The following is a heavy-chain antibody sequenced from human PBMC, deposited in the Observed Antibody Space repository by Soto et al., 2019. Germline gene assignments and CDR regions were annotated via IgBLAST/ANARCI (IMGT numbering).Heavy chain of an antibody. V-gene: IGHV3-23*01. J-gene: IGHJ5*02. CDR3: AKTEAVVAVDVYPRWFDS. CDR1: GFSLRSTA. D-gene: IGHD2-15*01. CDR2: LSASGATA. Sequence: EVQLLESGGGLVQPGVSLRLSCATSGFSLRSTAMSWVRRAPGKGLEGVSTLSASGATALFADFAKGRFTISRDTSKNTLFLDMGNLKVDDTATYYFAKTEAVVAVDVYPRWFDSWGQGTLVTVSS.